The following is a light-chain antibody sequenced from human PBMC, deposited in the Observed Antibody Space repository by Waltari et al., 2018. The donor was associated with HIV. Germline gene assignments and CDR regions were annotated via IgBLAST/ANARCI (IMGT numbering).Light chain of an antibody. J-gene: IGKJ3*01. CDR2: GAS. V-gene: IGKV3-20*01. CDR3: HQHGDSPPFT. CDR1: QSVGSAY. Sequence: EIVLTQSPGTLSLSPGESATLSCRASQSVGSAYLAWYQQKPGRAPRLLIYGASNRAAGIPDRFSGSGSGTDFTLTINRLEPEDFAVYYCHQHGDSPPFTLGPGTKVDIK.